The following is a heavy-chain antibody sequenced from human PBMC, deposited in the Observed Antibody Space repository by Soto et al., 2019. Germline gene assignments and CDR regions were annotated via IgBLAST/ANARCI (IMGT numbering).Heavy chain of an antibody. J-gene: IGHJ4*02. CDR2: IYYSGRT. CDR1: GESIISSSYY. CDR3: ARQRTTVVTQAYFDH. Sequence: PSETLSLTCIVSGESIISSSYYWGWIRRPPGKGLEWIGSIYYSGRTYYNPSFKSRVTTSIDTSKNQFSLKLSSVTATDTTVYYCARQRTTVVTQAYFDHWGQGALVTVSS. D-gene: IGHD2-21*02. V-gene: IGHV4-39*01.